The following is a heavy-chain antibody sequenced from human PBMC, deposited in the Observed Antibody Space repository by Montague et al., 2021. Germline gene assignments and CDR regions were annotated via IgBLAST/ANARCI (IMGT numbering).Heavy chain of an antibody. V-gene: IGHV4-61*01. CDR1: GGSVSTGNYY. CDR2: IYYTGSS. D-gene: IGHD6-19*01. J-gene: IGHJ4*02. CDR3: ARGQWLVPYYLDS. Sequence: SETLSLTCNVSGGSVSTGNYYWTWIRQTPGKELEWIGCIYYTGSSKYNPSLESRVTISISTSKKQFNLKLSSVTAADTAVYYCARGQWLVPYYLDSWGQGTLVTVAS.